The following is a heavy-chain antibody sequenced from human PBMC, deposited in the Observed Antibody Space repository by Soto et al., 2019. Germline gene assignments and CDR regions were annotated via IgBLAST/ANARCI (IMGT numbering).Heavy chain of an antibody. J-gene: IGHJ4*02. CDR3: ARTFTIFGVVTNNFDY. D-gene: IGHD3-3*01. V-gene: IGHV2-26*01. Sequence: QVTVKESGPVLVKPTETLTLTCTVSGFSLSNARMGVSWIRQPPGKALEWLAHLFSNDEKSYSTSLKSRLSISKDTSKSQVVLTMTNMDPVDTATYYCARTFTIFGVVTNNFDYWGQGTLVTVSS. CDR1: GFSLSNARMG. CDR2: LFSNDEK.